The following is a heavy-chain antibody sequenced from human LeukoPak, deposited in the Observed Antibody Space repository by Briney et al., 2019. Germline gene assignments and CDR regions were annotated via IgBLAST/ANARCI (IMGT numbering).Heavy chain of an antibody. CDR2: IYHSGST. J-gene: IGHJ4*02. V-gene: IGHV4-39*07. CDR3: GRFFYSDRFEKLGGYYFDY. Sequence: PSETLSLTCTVSGASISSSSYYWGWIRQPPGKGLEWIGHIYHSGSTYYNPSLNSRVSISKATSKNQFSLQLTPVTAADAAVYYCGRFFYSDRFEKLGGYYFDYWGKGTLVTVSS. D-gene: IGHD3-22*01. CDR1: GASISSSSYY.